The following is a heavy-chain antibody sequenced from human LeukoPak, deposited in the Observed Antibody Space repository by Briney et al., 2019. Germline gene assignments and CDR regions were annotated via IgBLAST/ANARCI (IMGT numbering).Heavy chain of an antibody. CDR3: TTGDYGDYGDAFDI. CDR2: IKSKTDGGTT. D-gene: IGHD4-17*01. Sequence: GGSLRLSCAASGFSVINARMSWVRQAPGKGLEWVGRIKSKTDGGTTDYAAPVKGRFTISRDDSKNTLYLQMNSLKTEDTAVYYCTTGDYGDYGDAFDIWGQGTMVTVSS. V-gene: IGHV3-15*01. CDR1: GFSVINAR. J-gene: IGHJ3*02.